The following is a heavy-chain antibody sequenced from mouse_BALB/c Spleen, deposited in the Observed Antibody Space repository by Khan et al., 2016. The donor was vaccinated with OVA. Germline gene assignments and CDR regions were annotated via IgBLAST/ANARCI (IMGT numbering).Heavy chain of an antibody. CDR3: ARVYGGDFDY. Sequence: EVKLEESGPGLVKPSQSLSLTCTVTGYSITSDYAWNWIRQFPGNKLEWMGYISYSGNTKYNPSLKSRISVTRDTSTNQIFLQLNSVTAEDTATYYGARVYGGDFDYWGQGTTLTVSS. CDR2: ISYSGNT. CDR1: GYSITSDYA. J-gene: IGHJ2*01. D-gene: IGHD2-10*02. V-gene: IGHV3-2*02.